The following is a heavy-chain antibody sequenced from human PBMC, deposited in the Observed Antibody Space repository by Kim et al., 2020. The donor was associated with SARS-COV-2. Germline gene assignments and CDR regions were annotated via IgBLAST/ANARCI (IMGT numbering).Heavy chain of an antibody. D-gene: IGHD1-7*01. J-gene: IGHJ5*02. Sequence: GGSLRLSCAASGFTFSSYAMSWVRQAPGKGLEWVSAISGSGGSTYYADSVKGRFTISRDNSKNTLYLQMNSLRAEDTAVYYCATVKANSNGNYFDWFDHWGQGTLVTVSS. V-gene: IGHV3-23*01. CDR3: ATVKANSNGNYFDWFDH. CDR2: ISGSGGST. CDR1: GFTFSSYA.